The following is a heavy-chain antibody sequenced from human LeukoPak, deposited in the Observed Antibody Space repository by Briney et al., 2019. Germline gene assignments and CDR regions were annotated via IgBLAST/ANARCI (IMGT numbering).Heavy chain of an antibody. CDR3: ARDLYSGYDLDY. D-gene: IGHD5-12*01. CDR1: VVTLSRYS. J-gene: IGHJ4*02. CDR2: ISSSSSYT. Sequence: GGTLSLSPAASVVTLSRYSTNWVRPAPGKGGGWGSSISSSSSYTYYAVSVKGRFTISRDNAKNSLYLQMNSLRAEDTAVYYCARDLYSGYDLDYWGQGTLVTVSS. V-gene: IGHV3-21*01.